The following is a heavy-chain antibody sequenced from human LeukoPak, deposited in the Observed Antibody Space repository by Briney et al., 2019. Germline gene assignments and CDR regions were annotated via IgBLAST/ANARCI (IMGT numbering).Heavy chain of an antibody. CDR3: AREGGDMIVGIGAFDI. Sequence: PGGSLRLPCAASGFTFSSYWMSWVRQAPGKGLEWVANIKQDGSEKYYVDSVKGRFTISRDNAKNSLYLQMNSLRAEDTAVYYCAREGGDMIVGIGAFDIWGLGTMVTVSS. CDR1: GFTFSSYW. D-gene: IGHD3-22*01. J-gene: IGHJ3*02. CDR2: IKQDGSEK. V-gene: IGHV3-7*01.